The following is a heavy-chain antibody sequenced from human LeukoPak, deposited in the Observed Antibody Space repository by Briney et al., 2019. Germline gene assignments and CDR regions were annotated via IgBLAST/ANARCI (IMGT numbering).Heavy chain of an antibody. Sequence: QAWGSLRLSCAASGFTFSSYGMHWVRQAPGKGLEWVAVIWYDGSNKYYADSVKGRFTISRDNSKNTLYLQMNSLRAEDTAVYYCARGGRDGDYFDYWGQGTLVTVSS. V-gene: IGHV3-33*01. D-gene: IGHD4-17*01. CDR1: GFTFSSYG. CDR2: IWYDGSNK. J-gene: IGHJ4*02. CDR3: ARGGRDGDYFDY.